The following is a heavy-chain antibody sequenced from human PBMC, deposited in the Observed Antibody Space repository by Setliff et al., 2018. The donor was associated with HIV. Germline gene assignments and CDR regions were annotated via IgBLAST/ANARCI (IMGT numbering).Heavy chain of an antibody. J-gene: IGHJ4*02. CDR1: GYSISSDYY. CDR2: IHHTGRT. D-gene: IGHD3-22*01. V-gene: IGHV4-38-2*01. Sequence: SETLSLTCAVSGYSISSDYYWGWIRQPPGKGLEWIGSIHHTGRTYYNPSLKSRITISLDTSKNQYSLKLASVTAADTAVYYCARGSSSGTDLAVLWGQGTLVTVSS. CDR3: ARGSSSGTDLAVL.